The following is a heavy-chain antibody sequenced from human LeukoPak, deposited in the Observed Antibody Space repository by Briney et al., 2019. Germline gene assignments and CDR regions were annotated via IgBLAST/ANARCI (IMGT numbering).Heavy chain of an antibody. V-gene: IGHV1-58*01. CDR2: IVVGSGNT. CDR1: GFTFTSSA. J-gene: IGHJ4*02. CDR3: AADYSGDSELKY. Sequence: SVKVSCKASGFTFTSSAVQWVRQARGQRLEWIGWIVVGSGNTNYAQKFQERVTITRDMSTSTAYMELSSLRCEDTAVYYCAADYSGDSELKYWGQGTLVTVSS. D-gene: IGHD3-10*01.